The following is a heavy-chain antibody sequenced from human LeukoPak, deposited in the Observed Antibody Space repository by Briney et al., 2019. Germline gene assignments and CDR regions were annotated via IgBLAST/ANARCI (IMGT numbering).Heavy chain of an antibody. CDR1: GGSISSGSYY. D-gene: IGHD1-26*01. CDR3: ARGADPDSGSSYRYYYYYYYMDV. V-gene: IGHV4-61*02. CDR2: ICTSGST. Sequence: PSQTLSLTCTVSGGSISSGSYYWSWIRQPAGKGLEWIGRICTSGSTNYNPSLNSRVTISVDTSKNQFSLKLSSVTAADTAVYYCARGADPDSGSSYRYYYYYYYMDVWGKGTTVTVSS. J-gene: IGHJ6*03.